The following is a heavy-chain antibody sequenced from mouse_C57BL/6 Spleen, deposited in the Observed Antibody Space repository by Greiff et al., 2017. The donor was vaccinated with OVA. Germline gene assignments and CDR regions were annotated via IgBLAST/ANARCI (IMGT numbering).Heavy chain of an antibody. CDR1: GFSLTSYG. CDR3: AKNSGPYYAMDY. V-gene: IGHV2-5*01. J-gene: IGHJ4*01. CDR2: IWRGGST. D-gene: IGHD3-1*01. Sequence: VKLMESGPGLVQPSQSLSITCTVSGFSLTSYGVHWVRQSPGKGLEWLGVIWRGGSTDYNAAFMSRLSITEDNSKSQVFFKMNSLQADDTAIYYCAKNSGPYYAMDYWGQGTSVTVSS.